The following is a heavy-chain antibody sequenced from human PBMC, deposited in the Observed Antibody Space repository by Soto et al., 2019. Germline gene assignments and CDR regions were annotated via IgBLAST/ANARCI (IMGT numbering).Heavy chain of an antibody. J-gene: IGHJ3*02. D-gene: IGHD6-13*01. Sequence: QVQLVESGGGVVQPGRSLRLSCAASGFTFSSYAMHWVRQAPGKGLEWVAVISYDGSNKYYADSVKGRFTISRDNSKNTLYLQMNSLRAEDTAVYYCARDVGYSSSWYSAFDIWGQGTMVTVSS. CDR3: ARDVGYSSSWYSAFDI. CDR1: GFTFSSYA. V-gene: IGHV3-30-3*01. CDR2: ISYDGSNK.